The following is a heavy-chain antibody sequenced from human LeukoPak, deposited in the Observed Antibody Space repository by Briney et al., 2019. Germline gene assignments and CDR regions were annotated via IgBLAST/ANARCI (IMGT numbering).Heavy chain of an antibody. CDR2: SHHSGAT. V-gene: IGHV4-38-2*02. D-gene: IGHD1-26*01. Sequence: SETLSLTCTVSGSSISTGYYWAWIRQPPGKGREWIRKSHHSGATYYNPSLKRRVAFSLDTSKNQLSLILSSATAADTAVYYCARAGWGNLDSWFDPWGQGTLVTVSS. CDR3: ARAGWGNLDSWFDP. CDR1: GSSISTGYY. J-gene: IGHJ5*02.